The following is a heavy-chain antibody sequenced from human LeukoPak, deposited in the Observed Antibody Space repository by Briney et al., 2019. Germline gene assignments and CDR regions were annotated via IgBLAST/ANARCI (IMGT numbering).Heavy chain of an antibody. Sequence: PGGSLRLSCAASGFTFSSYAMHWVRQAPGKGLEWVAVISYDGSNKYYADSVKGRFTISRDNSKNTLYLQMNSLRAEDTAVYYCARDTYDSSGYYWALTLDYWGQGTLVTVSS. CDR3: ARDTYDSSGYYWALTLDY. V-gene: IGHV3-30-3*01. CDR2: ISYDGSNK. D-gene: IGHD3-22*01. CDR1: GFTFSSYA. J-gene: IGHJ4*02.